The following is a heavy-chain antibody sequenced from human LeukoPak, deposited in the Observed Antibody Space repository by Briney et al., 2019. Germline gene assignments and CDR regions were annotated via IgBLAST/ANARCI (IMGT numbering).Heavy chain of an antibody. CDR1: GYSFTSYW. J-gene: IGHJ5*02. CDR2: IYPGDSDT. V-gene: IGHV5-51*01. CDR3: ARQPKDPSNNWFDP. Sequence: GESLQISCKGSGYSFTSYWIGWVRQLPGKGLEWMGIIYPGDSDTRYSPSFQGQVTISADKSISTAYLQWSSLKASDTAMYYCARQPKDPSNNWFDPWGQGTLVTVSS.